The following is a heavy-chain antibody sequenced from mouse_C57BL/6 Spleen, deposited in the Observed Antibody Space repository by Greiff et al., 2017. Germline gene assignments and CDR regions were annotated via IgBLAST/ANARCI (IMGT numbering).Heavy chain of an antibody. CDR3: ARADVYYCSSDEPAWFAY. Sequence: EVHLVESGGGLVKPGGSLKLSCAASGFTFSSYAMSWVRQTPEKRLEWVATISDGGSYTYYPDNVKGRFTISRDNAKNNLYLQMSHLKSEDTAMYYCARADVYYCSSDEPAWFAYWGQGTLVTVSA. CDR1: GFTFSSYA. CDR2: ISDGGSYT. D-gene: IGHD1-1*01. V-gene: IGHV5-4*01. J-gene: IGHJ3*01.